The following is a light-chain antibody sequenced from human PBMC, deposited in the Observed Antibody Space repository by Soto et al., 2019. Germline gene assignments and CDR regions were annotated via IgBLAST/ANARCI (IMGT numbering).Light chain of an antibody. V-gene: IGKV1-5*01. CDR3: QHYNSYSEA. J-gene: IGKJ1*01. CDR2: DAS. Sequence: DIQMTQSPSTLSASVGDRFTITCRASQSISSWLAWYQQKPGKAPKLIIYDASSLESGVPSRFSGSGSGTEFTLTISSLQPEDFATYYCQHYNSYSEAFGQGTKVDNK. CDR1: QSISSW.